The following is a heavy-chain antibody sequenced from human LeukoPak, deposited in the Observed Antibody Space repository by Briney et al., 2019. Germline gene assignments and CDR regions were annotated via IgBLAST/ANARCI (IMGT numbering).Heavy chain of an antibody. D-gene: IGHD1-26*01. Sequence: ASVKVSCKASGYTFTTYGISWVRQAPGPGLEWMGWISAHNGDTNYAQRLQGGVTMTTDTSTSTAYMELRSLRSDDTAVYYCARVKARSGSYSLDYWGQGTLVTVSS. CDR1: GYTFTTYG. CDR3: ARVKARSGSYSLDY. J-gene: IGHJ4*02. V-gene: IGHV1-18*01. CDR2: ISAHNGDT.